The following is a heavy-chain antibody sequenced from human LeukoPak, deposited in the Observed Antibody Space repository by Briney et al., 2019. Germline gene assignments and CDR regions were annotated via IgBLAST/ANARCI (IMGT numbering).Heavy chain of an antibody. V-gene: IGHV3-7*01. CDR2: LDQQGRQI. Sequence: GGSLRLSCAASGFDFFTSWMSWARQAPGKALEWVAYLDQQGRQIEYLDSVKGRFTISRDNAKNSLFLQMNSLRAEDTAVYYCTRSRGSLWGQGTLVTVSS. CDR3: TRSRGSL. J-gene: IGHJ4*02. CDR1: GFDFFTSW. D-gene: IGHD2-15*01.